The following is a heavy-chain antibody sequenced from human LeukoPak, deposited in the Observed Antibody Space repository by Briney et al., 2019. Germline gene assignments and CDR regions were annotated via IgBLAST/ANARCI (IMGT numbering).Heavy chain of an antibody. CDR3: ARDYDYVWGSYRPNWFDP. J-gene: IGHJ5*02. Sequence: GGSLRLSCAASGFTFSSYSMNWVRQAPGKGLEWVSSISSSSSYIYYADSVKGRFTISRDNAKNSLYLQMNSLRAEDTAVYYCARDYDYVWGSYRPNWFDPWGQGTLVTVSS. CDR1: GFTFSSYS. D-gene: IGHD3-16*02. CDR2: ISSSSSYI. V-gene: IGHV3-21*01.